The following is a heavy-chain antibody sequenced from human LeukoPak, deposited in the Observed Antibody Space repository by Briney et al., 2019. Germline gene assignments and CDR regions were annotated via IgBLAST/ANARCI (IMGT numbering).Heavy chain of an antibody. CDR1: GGSISSYY. CDR2: IYHSGST. V-gene: IGHV4-38-2*02. D-gene: IGHD3-16*01. Sequence: SETLFLTCTVSGGSISSYYWGWIRQPPGKGLEWIGSIYHSGSTYYNPSLKSRVTISVDTSKNQFSPKLSSVTAADTAVYYCARRVRSRGGYYFDYWGQGTLVTVSS. CDR3: ARRVRSRGGYYFDY. J-gene: IGHJ4*02.